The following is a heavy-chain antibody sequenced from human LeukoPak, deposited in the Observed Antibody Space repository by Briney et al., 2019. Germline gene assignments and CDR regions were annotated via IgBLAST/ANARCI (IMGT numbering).Heavy chain of an antibody. D-gene: IGHD6-13*01. CDR1: GGSISSYY. J-gene: IGHJ6*03. Sequence: SETLSLTCTVSGGSISSYYWSWIRQPAWKGLEWIGRIYTSGITNYNPSLKSRVTMSVDTSKNQFSLKLSSMTAADTAVYYCARDLSYSSSWPYYYYYMDVWGKGTTVTVSS. CDR2: IYTSGIT. CDR3: ARDLSYSSSWPYYYYYMDV. V-gene: IGHV4-4*07.